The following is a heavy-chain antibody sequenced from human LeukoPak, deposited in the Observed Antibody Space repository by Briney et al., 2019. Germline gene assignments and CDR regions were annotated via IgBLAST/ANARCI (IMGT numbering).Heavy chain of an antibody. D-gene: IGHD2-8*01. Sequence: SVKVSCKASGGTFSSYAISWVRQAPGQGLEWMGGIIPIFGTANYAQKFQGRVTITADESTSTAYMELSSLRSEDTAVYYCARGLMVYATDYYYYDMDVWGKGTTVTVSS. CDR3: ARGLMVYATDYYYYDMDV. J-gene: IGHJ6*03. CDR1: GGTFSSYA. CDR2: IIPIFGTA. V-gene: IGHV1-69*01.